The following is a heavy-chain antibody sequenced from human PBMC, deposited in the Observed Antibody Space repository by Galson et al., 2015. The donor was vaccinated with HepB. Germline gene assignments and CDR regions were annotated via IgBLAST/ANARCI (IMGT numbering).Heavy chain of an antibody. V-gene: IGHV3-30*04. J-gene: IGHJ1*01. CDR1: GFSFSTYA. CDR3: ARGGRNWYPTRAEYLDY. D-gene: IGHD6-13*01. Sequence: SLRLSCAGSGFSFSTYAMHWVRQAPGKGLEWVAVLSYDGNNKYHVDSVKGRFTISRDNYKSTPSLQMNSLRAGDTAVYYCARGGRNWYPTRAEYLDYWGQGTPVTVSS. CDR2: LSYDGNNK.